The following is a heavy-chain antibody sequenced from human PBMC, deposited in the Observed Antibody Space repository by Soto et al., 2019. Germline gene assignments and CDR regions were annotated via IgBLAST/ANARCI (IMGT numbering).Heavy chain of an antibody. V-gene: IGHV4-39*01. D-gene: IGHD2-2*01. CDR1: GGSISSSDFY. CDR3: AVVDSTGNWFDP. J-gene: IGHJ5*02. CDR2: MYYSGST. Sequence: SETLSLTCTVSGGSISSSDFYWGWLRQTPGKGLELIGSMYYSGSTYYNPSLKSRVTISVDTSKNQFTLKLISVTAADTAVYYCAVVDSTGNWFDPWGEGALVTVSS.